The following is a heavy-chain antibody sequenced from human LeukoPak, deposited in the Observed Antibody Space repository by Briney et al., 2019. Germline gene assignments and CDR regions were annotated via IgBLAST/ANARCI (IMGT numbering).Heavy chain of an antibody. Sequence: TSETLSLTCAVYGGSFSGYYWSWIRQPPGKGLEWIGEINHSGSTNYNPSLKSRVTISVDTSKNQFSLKLSSVTAADTAVYYCARVGSICTNGVCYRGPRLFDYWGQGTLVTVSS. CDR2: INHSGST. J-gene: IGHJ4*02. D-gene: IGHD2-8*01. V-gene: IGHV4-34*01. CDR1: GGSFSGYY. CDR3: ARVGSICTNGVCYRGPRLFDY.